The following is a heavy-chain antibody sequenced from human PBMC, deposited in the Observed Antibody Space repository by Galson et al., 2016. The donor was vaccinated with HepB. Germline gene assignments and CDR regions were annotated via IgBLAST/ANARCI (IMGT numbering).Heavy chain of an antibody. CDR1: GDYVINSGNY. J-gene: IGHJ6*02. CDR2: MNNDRST. Sequence: TLSLTCAVSGDYVINSGNYWSWVRQPPGKALEWIGYMNNDRSTYYNPFLKSRLTLSMDSSRNQFSLELRFVTAADTAVYFCARAPRYCIGQKCFRGIDAWGPGTTVTVSS. V-gene: IGHV4-30-4*01. CDR3: ARAPRYCIGQKCFRGIDA. D-gene: IGHD2-21*02.